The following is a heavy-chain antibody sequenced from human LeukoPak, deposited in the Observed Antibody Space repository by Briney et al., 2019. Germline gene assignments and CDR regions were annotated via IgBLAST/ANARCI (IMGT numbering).Heavy chain of an antibody. CDR2: IKSKTDGGTT. J-gene: IGHJ4*02. CDR3: AKDPASWGDY. V-gene: IGHV3-15*01. CDR1: GFTFSNAW. Sequence: PGGSLRLSCAASGFTFSNAWMSWVRQAPGKGLEWVGRIKSKTDGGTTDYAAPVKGRFTISRDDSKNTLYLQMNSLRAEDTAVYYCAKDPASWGDYWGQGTLVTVSS. D-gene: IGHD2-2*01.